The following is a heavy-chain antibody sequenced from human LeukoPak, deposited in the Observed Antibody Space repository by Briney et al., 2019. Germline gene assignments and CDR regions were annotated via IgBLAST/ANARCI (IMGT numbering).Heavy chain of an antibody. Sequence: PGGSLRLSCAASGFTFSSYAMTWVRQAPGKGLEWVSAISNSGGSLYYADSVKGRFTISRDNSKNTLYLQMNSLRAEDTAVYYCAKDSGGSSPYWGQGTLVTVSS. CDR2: ISNSGGSL. CDR3: AKDSGGSSPY. D-gene: IGHD6-6*01. CDR1: GFTFSSYA. J-gene: IGHJ4*02. V-gene: IGHV3-23*01.